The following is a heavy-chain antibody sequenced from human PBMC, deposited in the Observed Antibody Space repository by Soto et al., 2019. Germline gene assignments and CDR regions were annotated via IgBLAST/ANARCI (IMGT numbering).Heavy chain of an antibody. CDR3: ARLFPPYYYFDY. J-gene: IGHJ4*02. CDR2: IYYSGST. Sequence: SETLSLTCTVSGGSISSYYWSWIRQPPGKGLEWIGYIYYSGSTNYNPSLKSRVTISARTSKNQFSLNLRSVTAADTAVYYCARLFPPYYYFDYWGQGTLVTVSS. V-gene: IGHV4-59*08. CDR1: GGSISSYY. D-gene: IGHD3-10*01.